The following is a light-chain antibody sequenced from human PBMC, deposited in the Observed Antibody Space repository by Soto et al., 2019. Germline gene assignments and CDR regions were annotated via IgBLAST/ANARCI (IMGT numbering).Light chain of an antibody. CDR1: SGSVSASHY. J-gene: IGLJ2*01. Sequence: QTVVTQEPSFSVSPGETVTLTCGLSSGSVSASHYPSWYQQTPGQAPRTLISNTDSRSSGVPDRFSGSNSGHTATLTINRVEAGDEADYYCQVWDSSDNHVVFGGGTKLTVL. CDR2: NTD. CDR3: QVWDSSDNHVV. V-gene: IGLV8-61*01.